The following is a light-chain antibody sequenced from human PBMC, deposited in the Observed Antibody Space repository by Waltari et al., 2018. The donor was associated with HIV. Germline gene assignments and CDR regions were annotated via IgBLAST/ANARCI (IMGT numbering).Light chain of an antibody. Sequence: QSVLTQPPSASGTPGQRVTISCSARSSNIGRNYVYWYQQLPGTAPKLLIYTNNQRPSGVPDRFSGSKSGTSASLAISGLRSEDEADYYCAAWNDRLSGYVFGTGTKVTV. CDR1: SSNIGRNY. J-gene: IGLJ1*01. V-gene: IGLV1-47*01. CDR2: TNN. CDR3: AAWNDRLSGYV.